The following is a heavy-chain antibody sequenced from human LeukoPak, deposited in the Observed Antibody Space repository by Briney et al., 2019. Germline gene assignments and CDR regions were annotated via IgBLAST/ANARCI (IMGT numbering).Heavy chain of an antibody. Sequence: SETLSLTCTVSGGSISSSSYYWGWIRQPPGRGLEWIGSIYYSGSTYYNPSLKSRVTISVDTSKNQFSLKLSSVTAADTAVYYCARGPSRIAVAGTAPAFDYWGQGTLVTVSS. CDR1: GGSISSSSYY. J-gene: IGHJ4*02. D-gene: IGHD6-19*01. CDR2: IYYSGST. CDR3: ARGPSRIAVAGTAPAFDY. V-gene: IGHV4-39*07.